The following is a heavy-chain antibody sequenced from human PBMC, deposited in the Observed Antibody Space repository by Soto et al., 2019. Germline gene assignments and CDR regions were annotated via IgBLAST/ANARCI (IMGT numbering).Heavy chain of an antibody. CDR1: GGSISNHY. V-gene: IGHV4-4*07. D-gene: IGHD2-15*01. Sequence: SETLSLTCTVSGGSISNHYWSWIRQPAGKGLEWIGRIYTGGSTNYNPSLKSRVTMSTDTSKNQFSLRLTSVTAADTAVYYCARASVGPPGGGSWIMPFDYWGQGALVTVSS. CDR2: IYTGGST. CDR3: ARASVGPPGGGSWIMPFDY. J-gene: IGHJ4*02.